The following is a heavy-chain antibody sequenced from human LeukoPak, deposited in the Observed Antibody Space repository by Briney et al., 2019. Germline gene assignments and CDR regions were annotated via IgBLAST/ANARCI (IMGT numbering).Heavy chain of an antibody. V-gene: IGHV1-18*01. CDR3: ARARKDSSSWYEWFDP. CDR2: ISACNGNT. Sequence: ASVKVSCKASGYTFTSYGISWVRQAPGQGLEWMGWISACNGNTNYAQKLQGRVTMTTDTSTSTAYMELRSLRSDDTAVYYCARARKDSSSWYEWFDPWGQGTLVTVSS. J-gene: IGHJ5*02. D-gene: IGHD6-13*01. CDR1: GYTFTSYG.